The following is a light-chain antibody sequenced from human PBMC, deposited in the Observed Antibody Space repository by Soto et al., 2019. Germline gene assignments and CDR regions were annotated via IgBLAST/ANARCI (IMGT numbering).Light chain of an antibody. J-gene: IGLJ2*01. V-gene: IGLV2-11*01. CDR1: SNDVGGHNF. Sequence: QSALTQPRSVSGSPGQSVTLSCTGTSNDVGGHNFVSWYQQHPGKVPKLFIYDVSRRPSGVPDRFSGSKSGNTASLTISGLQSEEEADYYCSSYAGSYTLVFGGGTKLTV. CDR3: SSYAGSYTLV. CDR2: DVS.